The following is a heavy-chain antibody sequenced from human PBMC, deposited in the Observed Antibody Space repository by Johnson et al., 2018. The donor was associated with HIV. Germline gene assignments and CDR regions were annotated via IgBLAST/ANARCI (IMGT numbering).Heavy chain of an antibody. CDR3: AKSTQASIVREYGPYGAFHI. CDR2: ISYDGSNK. V-gene: IGHV3-30*18. CDR1: GFTFSSYA. D-gene: IGHD3-10*01. J-gene: IGHJ3*02. Sequence: QVQLVESGGGVVQPGRSLRLSCAASGFTFSSYAMHWVRQAPGKGLEWVAVISYDGSNKYYADPVKGRFTISRDNSKNTLYLQMNSMRAEDTAVHYCAKSTQASIVREYGPYGAFHIWGQGTMVTVSS.